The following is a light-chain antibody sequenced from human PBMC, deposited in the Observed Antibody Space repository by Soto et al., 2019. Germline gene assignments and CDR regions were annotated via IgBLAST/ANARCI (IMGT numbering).Light chain of an antibody. CDR2: GAS. J-gene: IGKJ5*01. Sequence: EIVMTQSPATLSVSPGERATLSCRASQSVSNYLAWYQQKPGQAPRLLIYGASTRATGVPARFSGSGSGTEFTLTISSLQSEDFAVYYCQQCNDWPLITFGQGTRLEAK. V-gene: IGKV3-15*01. CDR3: QQCNDWPLIT. CDR1: QSVSNY.